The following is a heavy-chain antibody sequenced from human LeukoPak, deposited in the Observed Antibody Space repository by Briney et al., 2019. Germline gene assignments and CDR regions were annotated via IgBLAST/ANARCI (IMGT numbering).Heavy chain of an antibody. CDR3: ARDHLKADTAMVRFAFDY. Sequence: PGPSLRLSCAASGFTFSSYAMHWVRQAPGKGLEWVAVISYDGSNKYYADSVKGRFTISRDNSKNTLYLQMNSLRAEDTAVYYCARDHLKADTAMVRFAFDYWGQGTLVTVSS. J-gene: IGHJ4*02. CDR2: ISYDGSNK. CDR1: GFTFSSYA. V-gene: IGHV3-30*04. D-gene: IGHD5-18*01.